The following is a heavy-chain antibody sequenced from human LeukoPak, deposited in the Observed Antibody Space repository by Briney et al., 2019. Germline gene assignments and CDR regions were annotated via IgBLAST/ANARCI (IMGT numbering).Heavy chain of an antibody. Sequence: GASVKVSCKASGYTFAGYYMHWVRQAPGQGLEWMGWINPNSGGTNYAQKFQGRVTVTRDTSISTAYMELSRLRSDDTAVYYCARDRYCSSTSCYRGSDAFDIWGQGTMVTVSS. D-gene: IGHD2-2*02. V-gene: IGHV1-2*02. CDR1: GYTFAGYY. CDR3: ARDRYCSSTSCYRGSDAFDI. J-gene: IGHJ3*02. CDR2: INPNSGGT.